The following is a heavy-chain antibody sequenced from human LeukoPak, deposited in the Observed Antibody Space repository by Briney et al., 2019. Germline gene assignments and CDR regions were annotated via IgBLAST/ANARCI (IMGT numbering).Heavy chain of an antibody. CDR3: AKDGYDILTGYYAFDI. Sequence: PGGSLRLFCAASGFTFSSYAMSWVRQAPGKGLECVSAISGSGGSTYYADSVKGRFTISRDNSKNTLYLQMNSLRAEDTAVYYCAKDGYDILTGYYAFDIWGQGTMVTVSS. CDR1: GFTFSSYA. V-gene: IGHV3-23*01. CDR2: ISGSGGST. J-gene: IGHJ3*02. D-gene: IGHD3-9*01.